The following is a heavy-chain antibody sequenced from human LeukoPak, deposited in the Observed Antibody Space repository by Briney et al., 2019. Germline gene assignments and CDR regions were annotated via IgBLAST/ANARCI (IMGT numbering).Heavy chain of an antibody. Sequence: SVKVSCKASGGTFSSYAISWVRQAPGQGLEWMGGIIPIFGTANYAQKFQGRVTITTDESTSTAYMELSSLRSEDTAVYYCAVRYSYGYAFDIWGQGTMVTVSS. D-gene: IGHD5-18*01. J-gene: IGHJ3*02. V-gene: IGHV1-69*05. CDR1: GGTFSSYA. CDR3: AVRYSYGYAFDI. CDR2: IIPIFGTA.